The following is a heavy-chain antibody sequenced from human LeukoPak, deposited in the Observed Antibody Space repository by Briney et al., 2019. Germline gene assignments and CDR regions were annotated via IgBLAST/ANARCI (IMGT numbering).Heavy chain of an antibody. CDR1: GYTFTGYY. J-gene: IGHJ5*02. D-gene: IGHD3-22*01. V-gene: IGHV1-69*06. CDR3: ARGDDYYDSSGYYYTRFDP. Sequence: SVKVSCKASGYTFTGYYMHWVRQAPGQGLEWMGGIIPIFGTANYAQKFQGRVTITADKSTSTAYMELSSLRSEDTAVYYCARGDDYYDSSGYYYTRFDPWGQGTLVTVSS. CDR2: IIPIFGTA.